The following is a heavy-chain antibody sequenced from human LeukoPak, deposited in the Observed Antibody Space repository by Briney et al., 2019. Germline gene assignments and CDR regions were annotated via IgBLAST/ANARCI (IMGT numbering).Heavy chain of an antibody. CDR2: ISAYNGNT. J-gene: IGHJ4*02. CDR1: GYTFTSYG. V-gene: IGHV1-18*01. CDR3: ARVSLSGSSSSAGMDY. Sequence: GASVKVSCKASGYTFTSYGINWVRQAPGQGLEWMGWISAYNGNTNYAQKFQGSVTMTTDTSTSIAYMELRSLRSDDTAVYYCARVSLSGSSSSAGMDYWGQGTRVTVSS. D-gene: IGHD6-6*01.